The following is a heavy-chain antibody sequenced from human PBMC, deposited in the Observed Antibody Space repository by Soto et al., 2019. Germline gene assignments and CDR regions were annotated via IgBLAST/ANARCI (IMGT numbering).Heavy chain of an antibody. J-gene: IGHJ4*02. Sequence: KPGGSLRLSCAASGFTFSDYYMSWIRQAPGKGLEWVSHISSSDSIVSYADSVKGRFTISRDNAKNSLYLQMNSLRAEDTAVYFCARDLGYYDSSGYFDYWGQGTLVTVSS. D-gene: IGHD3-22*01. CDR2: ISSSDSIV. CDR3: ARDLGYYDSSGYFDY. V-gene: IGHV3-11*01. CDR1: GFTFSDYY.